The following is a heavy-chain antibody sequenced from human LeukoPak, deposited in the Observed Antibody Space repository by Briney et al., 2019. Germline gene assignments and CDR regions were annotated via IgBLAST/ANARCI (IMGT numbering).Heavy chain of an antibody. CDR3: ASSTRGVHEYSYGGYFDY. CDR2: IRYDGSNK. CDR1: GFTFSSYG. V-gene: IGHV3-30*02. Sequence: GGSLRLSCAASGFTFSSYGMHWVRQAPGKGLEWVAFIRYDGSNKYYADSVKGRFTISRDNSKNTLYLQMNSLRAEDTAVYYCASSTRGVHEYSYGGYFDYWGQGTLVTVSS. J-gene: IGHJ4*02. D-gene: IGHD5-18*01.